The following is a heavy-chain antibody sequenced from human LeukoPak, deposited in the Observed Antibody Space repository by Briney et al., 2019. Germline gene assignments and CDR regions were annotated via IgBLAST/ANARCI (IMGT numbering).Heavy chain of an antibody. CDR1: GYTFTGYY. CDR2: INPNSGGT. V-gene: IGHV1-2*02. J-gene: IGHJ3*02. Sequence: ASVKVSCKASGYTFTGYYMHWVRQAPGQGLEWMGWINPNSGGTNYAQKFQGRVTMTRDTSISTASMELSRLRSDDTAVYYCARESYSYGLDAFDIWGQGTMVTVSS. D-gene: IGHD5-18*01. CDR3: ARESYSYGLDAFDI.